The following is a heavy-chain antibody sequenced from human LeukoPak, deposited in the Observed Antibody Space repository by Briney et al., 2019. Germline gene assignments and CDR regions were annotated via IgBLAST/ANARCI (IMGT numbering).Heavy chain of an antibody. CDR3: ARVSRRRDGYKSGY. Sequence: PSETLSLTCAVYGGSFSGYYWSWIRQPPGKGLEWIGEINHSGSTNYNPSLKSRVTISVDTSKNQFSLKLSSVTAADTAVYYCARVSRRRDGYKSGYWGQGTLVTVSS. D-gene: IGHD5-24*01. CDR2: INHSGST. CDR1: GGSFSGYY. V-gene: IGHV4-34*01. J-gene: IGHJ4*02.